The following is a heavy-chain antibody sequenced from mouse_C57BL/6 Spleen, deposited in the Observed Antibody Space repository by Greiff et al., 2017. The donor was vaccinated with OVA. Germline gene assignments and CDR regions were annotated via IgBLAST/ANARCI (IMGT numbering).Heavy chain of an antibody. V-gene: IGHV3-6*01. J-gene: IGHJ1*03. CDR3: AREGNWDEGWYFDV. CDR2: ISYDGSN. Sequence: VQLKQSGPGLVKPSQSLSLTCSVTGYSITSGYYWNWIRQFPGNKLEWMGYISYDGSNNYNPSLKNRISITHDTSKNQFFLKLNSVTTEDTATYYCAREGNWDEGWYFDVWGTGTTVTVSS. D-gene: IGHD4-1*01. CDR1: GYSITSGYY.